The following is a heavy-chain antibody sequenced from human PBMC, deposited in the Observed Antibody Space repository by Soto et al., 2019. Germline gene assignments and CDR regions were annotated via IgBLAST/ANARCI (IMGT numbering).Heavy chain of an antibody. V-gene: IGHV3-23*01. CDR1: GFTFSSCV. J-gene: IGHJ4*02. Sequence: EVHLLESGGGLVQPGESLRLSCGASGFTFSSCVMSWVRQAPGKGLEWVSCITDSGTGTYYADSVKGRFTISRDNSKNTMYLQINNLRAEDTGVYYCAKGLLNGRWYAADWGQGTLVTVSS. D-gene: IGHD6-13*01. CDR2: ITDSGTGT. CDR3: AKGLLNGRWYAAD.